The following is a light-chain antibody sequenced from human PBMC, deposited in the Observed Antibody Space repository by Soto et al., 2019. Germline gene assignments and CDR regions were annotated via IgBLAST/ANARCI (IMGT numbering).Light chain of an antibody. CDR3: QQSSNWPPIN. CDR1: QTISSNY. J-gene: IGKJ5*01. CDR2: DAS. Sequence: EIVLTHSPGTLSFSPVYIATLSCSSSQTISSNYLAWYQQKPGQAPRLLIYDASNRATGIPARFSGSGSGTDFTLTISSLEPEDFAVYYCQQSSNWPPINFGQGTRLEIK. V-gene: IGKV3-11*01.